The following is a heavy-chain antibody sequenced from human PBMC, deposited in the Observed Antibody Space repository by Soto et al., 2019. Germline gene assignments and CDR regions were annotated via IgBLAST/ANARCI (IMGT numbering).Heavy chain of an antibody. J-gene: IGHJ6*02. CDR3: ARVGYSSSRYLHNGMDV. D-gene: IGHD6-13*01. V-gene: IGHV1-69*13. CDR1: GGTFSSYA. CDR2: IIPIFGTA. Sequence: ASVKVSCKASGGTFSSYAISWVRQAPGQGLEWMGGIIPIFGTANYAQKFQGRVTITADESTSTAYMELSSLRSEDTAVYYCARVGYSSSRYLHNGMDVRGPGTTVTVSS.